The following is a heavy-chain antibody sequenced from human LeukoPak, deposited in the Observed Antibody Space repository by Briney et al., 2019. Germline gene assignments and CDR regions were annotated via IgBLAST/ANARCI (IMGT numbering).Heavy chain of an antibody. D-gene: IGHD5-18*01. CDR3: ARVHAWIQLCYLKDPHWYFDL. Sequence: SETLSLTCAVYGGSFSGYYWSWIRQPPGKGLEWIGEINHSGSTNYNPSLKSRVTISVDTSKNQFSLKLSSVTAADTAVYYCARVHAWIQLCYLKDPHWYFDLWGRGTLVTVSS. J-gene: IGHJ2*01. V-gene: IGHV4-34*01. CDR1: GGSFSGYY. CDR2: INHSGST.